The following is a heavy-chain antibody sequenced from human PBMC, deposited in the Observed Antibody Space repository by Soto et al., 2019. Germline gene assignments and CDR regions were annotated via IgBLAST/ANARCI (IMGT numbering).Heavy chain of an antibody. CDR2: VSRDGSDK. J-gene: IGHJ4*02. CDR1: GSNFGSYV. V-gene: IGHV3-30*18. CDR3: AKDSDSSGWYGVDY. D-gene: IGHD6-19*01. Sequence: QVHLVESGGGVVQPGRSLRLSCVVSGSNFGSYVIHWVRQAPGEGLGWVAGVSRDGSDKNYADSVKGRFTVSRDNYKNTVHLQMNSLRPEDTAVYYCAKDSDSSGWYGVDYWGQGTLVSVSS.